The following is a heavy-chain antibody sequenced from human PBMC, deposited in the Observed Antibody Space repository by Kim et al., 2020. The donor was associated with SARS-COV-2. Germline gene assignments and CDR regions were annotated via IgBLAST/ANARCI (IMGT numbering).Heavy chain of an antibody. Sequence: SETLSLTCTVSGGSISSSSYYWGWIRQPPGKGLEWIGSIYYSGSTYYNPSLKSRVTISVDTSKNQFSLKLSSVTAADTAVYYCASLSGGSLHYYFDYWGQGTLVTVSS. V-gene: IGHV4-39*07. J-gene: IGHJ4*02. CDR2: IYYSGST. CDR1: GGSISSSSYY. CDR3: ASLSGGSLHYYFDY. D-gene: IGHD2-15*01.